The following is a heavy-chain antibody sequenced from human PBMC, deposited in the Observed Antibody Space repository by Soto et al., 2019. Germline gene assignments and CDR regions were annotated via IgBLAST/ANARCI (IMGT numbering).Heavy chain of an antibody. CDR1: GYTLTELS. CDR2: FDPEDGET. V-gene: IGHV1-24*01. CDR3: ATNPLYYYDSSGPEDAFDI. Sequence: ASVKVSCKASGYTLTELSMHWVRQAPGKGLEWMGGFDPEDGETIYAQKFQGRVTMTEDTSTDTAYMELSSLRSEDTAVYYCATNPLYYYDSSGPEDAFDIWGQGTMVTVSS. D-gene: IGHD3-22*01. J-gene: IGHJ3*02.